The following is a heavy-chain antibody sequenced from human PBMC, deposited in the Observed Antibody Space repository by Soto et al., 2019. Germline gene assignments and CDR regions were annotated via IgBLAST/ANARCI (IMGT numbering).Heavy chain of an antibody. J-gene: IGHJ4*02. V-gene: IGHV4-34*01. Sequence: PSGTLSLTCAVYGGSFSGYYWSWIRQPPGKGLEWIGEINHSGSTNYNPSLKSRFTISVDTSKNQFSLKLSSVTAADTDVYYCERCHVDTSMARRDYFDYWGQGTVVTVSS. CDR1: GGSFSGYY. CDR2: INHSGST. D-gene: IGHD5-18*01. CDR3: ERCHVDTSMARRDYFDY.